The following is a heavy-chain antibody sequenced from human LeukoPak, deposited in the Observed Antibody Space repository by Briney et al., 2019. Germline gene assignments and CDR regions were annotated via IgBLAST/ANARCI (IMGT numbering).Heavy chain of an antibody. CDR3: ARRMPLNKGAYGMDV. D-gene: IGHD1-26*01. CDR1: GGSFSGYY. J-gene: IGHJ6*02. Sequence: PLETLSLTCAVYGGSFSGYYWSWIRQPPGKGLEWIGEINHSGSTNYNPSLKSRVTISVDTSKNQFSLKLSSVTAADTAVYYCARRMPLNKGAYGMDVWGQGTTVTVSS. CDR2: INHSGST. V-gene: IGHV4-34*01.